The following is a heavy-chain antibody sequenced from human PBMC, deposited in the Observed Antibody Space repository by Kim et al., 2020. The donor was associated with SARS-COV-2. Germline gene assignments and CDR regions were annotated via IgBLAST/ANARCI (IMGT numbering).Heavy chain of an antibody. Sequence: SETLSLTCAVYGGSFSGYYWSWIRQPPGKGLEWIGEINHSGSTNYNPSLKSRVTISVDTSKNQFSLKLSSVTAADTAVYYCARVTHCSCGSCHSRSPPWG. J-gene: IGHJ5*02. CDR1: GGSFSGYY. D-gene: IGHD2-15*01. CDR2: INHSGST. CDR3: ARVTHCSCGSCHSRSPP. V-gene: IGHV4-34*01.